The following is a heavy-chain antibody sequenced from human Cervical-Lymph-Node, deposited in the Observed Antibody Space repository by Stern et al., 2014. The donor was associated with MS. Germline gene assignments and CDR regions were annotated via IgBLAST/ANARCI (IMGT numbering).Heavy chain of an antibody. V-gene: IGHV1-69*04. CDR2: IIPMIGTT. Sequence: DQLVESGPEMKKPGSSVKVSCKASGGDLSRNAINCVRQAPGQGLEWMGRIIPMIGTTTYAKKLQGRVTVTADKSTNTASMELSSLRSEDTAVYYCARSYSSMDGMDVWGQGTTVTVFS. CDR1: GGDLSRNA. J-gene: IGHJ6*02. D-gene: IGHD2-15*01. CDR3: ARSYSSMDGMDV.